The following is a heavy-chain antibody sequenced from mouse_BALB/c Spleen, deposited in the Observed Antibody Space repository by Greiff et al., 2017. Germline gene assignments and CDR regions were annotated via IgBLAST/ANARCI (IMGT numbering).Heavy chain of an antibody. Sequence: EVQGVESGGGLVKPGGSLKLSCAASGFTFSSYAMSWVRQTPEKRLEWVASISSGGSTYYPDSVKGRFTISRDNARNILYLQMSSLRSEDTAMYYCARRYGRFDYWGQGTTLTVSS. CDR2: ISSGGST. V-gene: IGHV5-6-5*01. CDR3: ARRYGRFDY. J-gene: IGHJ2*01. D-gene: IGHD1-1*01. CDR1: GFTFSSYA.